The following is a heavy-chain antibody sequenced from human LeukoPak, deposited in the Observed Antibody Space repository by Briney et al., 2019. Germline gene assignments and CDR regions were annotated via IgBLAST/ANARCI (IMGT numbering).Heavy chain of an antibody. CDR3: ARGVAISSSGWYDTFDY. J-gene: IGHJ4*02. D-gene: IGHD6-19*01. CDR2: XSTXGDRT. V-gene: IGHV3-64*02. Sequence: XSTXGDRTYYADSVKGRFTISRDNSKNTLYLQMGSLRADDMAVYYCARGVAISSSGWYDTFDYWGQGALVTISS.